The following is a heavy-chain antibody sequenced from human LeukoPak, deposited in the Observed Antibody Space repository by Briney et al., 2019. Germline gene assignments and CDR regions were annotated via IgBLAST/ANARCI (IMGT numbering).Heavy chain of an antibody. CDR1: GFTFSSYA. D-gene: IGHD3-10*01. J-gene: IGHJ5*02. CDR3: AEQRDLFSWFDP. V-gene: IGHV3-23*01. Sequence: TGGSLRLSCAASGFTFSSYAMSWVRQAPGKGLEWVSAISGSGGSTYYADSVKGRFTISRDNSKNTLYLQMNSLRAEDTAVYYCAEQRDLFSWFDPWGQGTLVTVSS. CDR2: ISGSGGST.